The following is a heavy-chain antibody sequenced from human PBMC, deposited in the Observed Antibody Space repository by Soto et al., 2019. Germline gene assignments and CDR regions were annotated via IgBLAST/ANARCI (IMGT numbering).Heavy chain of an antibody. CDR1: GGSFSGYH. CDR2: INHSGST. CDR3: ARLGSKYYDFWSGSRLNYYGMDV. D-gene: IGHD3-3*01. J-gene: IGHJ6*02. V-gene: IGHV4-34*01. Sequence: PSETLSLTCAVYGGSFSGYHWSWIRQPPGKGLEWIGEINHSGSTNYNPSLKSRVTISVDTSKNHFSLKLCSVTAADTAVYYCARLGSKYYDFWSGSRLNYYGMDVWGQGTTVTVSS.